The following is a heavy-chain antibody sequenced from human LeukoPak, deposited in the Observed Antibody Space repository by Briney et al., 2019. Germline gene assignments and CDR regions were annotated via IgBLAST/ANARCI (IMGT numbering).Heavy chain of an antibody. CDR1: GYTFTSYG. CDR3: ARDLLIAGRTYYDILTGYGTYDY. V-gene: IGHV1-18*01. J-gene: IGHJ4*02. Sequence: ASVKVSCKASGYTFTSYGISWVRQAPGQGLEWMGWISAYNGNTNYAQKLQGRVTMTTDTSTSTAYIELRSLRSDDTAVYYCARDLLIAGRTYYDILTGYGTYDYWGQGTLVTVSS. D-gene: IGHD3-9*01. CDR2: ISAYNGNT.